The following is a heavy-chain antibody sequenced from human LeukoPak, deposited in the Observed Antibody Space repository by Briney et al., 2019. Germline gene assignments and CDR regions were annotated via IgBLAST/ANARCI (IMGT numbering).Heavy chain of an antibody. V-gene: IGHV3-23*01. D-gene: IGHD5/OR15-5a*01. CDR3: AKIVSTLTYYYYGMDV. J-gene: IGHJ6*02. CDR2: ISGFGGST. Sequence: PGGSLRLSCAASGFTFSNYAMSWVRQAPGKGLEWVSGISGFGGSTNYADSVKGRFTISRDNSNNTLYLQMNSLRAEDTAVYYCAKIVSTLTYYYYGMDVWGQGTTVTVSS. CDR1: GFTFSNYA.